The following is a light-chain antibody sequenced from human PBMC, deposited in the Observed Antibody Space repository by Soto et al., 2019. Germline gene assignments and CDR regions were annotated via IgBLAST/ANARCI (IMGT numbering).Light chain of an antibody. V-gene: IGKV1-5*01. Sequence: DIQMTQSPSSLSASVGDRVTITCRASQSISSWLAWYQQKPGKAPKLLIFDAYSLESGVPSRFSGSRSGTEFTLTITSLQPHDYSTFYCQPYYSYSPLTFGRGTKLGI. CDR1: QSISSW. J-gene: IGKJ4*01. CDR2: DAY. CDR3: QPYYSYSPLT.